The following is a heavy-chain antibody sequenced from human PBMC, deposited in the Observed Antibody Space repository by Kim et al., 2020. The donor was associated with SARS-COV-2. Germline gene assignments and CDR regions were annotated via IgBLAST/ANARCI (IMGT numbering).Heavy chain of an antibody. CDR3: ASSRYYYDSTGFDY. J-gene: IGHJ4*02. V-gene: IGHV3-48*02. CDR1: GFTFSSYS. CDR2: ISSSSSTI. D-gene: IGHD3-22*01. Sequence: GGSLRLSCAASGFTFSSYSMNWVRQAPGKGLEWVSYISSSSSTIYYADSVKGRFTISRDNAKNSLYLQMNSLRDEVTAVYYCASSRYYYDSTGFDYWGQGTLVTVSS.